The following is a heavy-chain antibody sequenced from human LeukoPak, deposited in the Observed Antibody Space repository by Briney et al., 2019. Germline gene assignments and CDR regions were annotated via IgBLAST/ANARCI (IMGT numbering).Heavy chain of an antibody. CDR3: ASSYYDFWSGYRHFDY. D-gene: IGHD3-3*01. CDR1: GGSISSYY. J-gene: IGHJ4*02. CDR2: IYYSGST. V-gene: IGHV4-59*01. Sequence: SEALSLTCTVSGGSISSYYWSWIRQPPGKGLEWIGYIYYSGSTNYNPSLKSRVTISVDTSKNQFSLKLSSVTAADTAVYYCASSYYDFWSGYRHFDYWGQGTLVTVSS.